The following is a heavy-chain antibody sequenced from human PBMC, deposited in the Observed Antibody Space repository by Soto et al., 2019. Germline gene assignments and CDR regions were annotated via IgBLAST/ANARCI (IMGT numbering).Heavy chain of an antibody. CDR3: ARDESYYDSSGYPFDD. D-gene: IGHD3-22*01. CDR1: GFTFSSYS. CDR2: ISSSSSTI. Sequence: GGSLRLSCAASGFTFSSYSMNWVRQAPGKGLEWVSYISSSSSTIYYADSVKGRFTISRDNAKNSLYLQMNSLRAEDTAVYYCARDESYYDSSGYPFDDWGQGTLVTVSS. V-gene: IGHV3-48*01. J-gene: IGHJ4*02.